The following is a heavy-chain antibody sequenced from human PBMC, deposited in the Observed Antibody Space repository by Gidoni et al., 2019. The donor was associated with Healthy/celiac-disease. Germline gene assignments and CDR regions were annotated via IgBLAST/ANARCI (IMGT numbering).Heavy chain of an antibody. D-gene: IGHD3-9*01. Sequence: EVQLVESGGGLVKPGGSLRLSCAASGFTFRSYSMNWVRQAPGKGLEWVSSISSSSSYIYYADSVKGRFTISRDNAKNSLYLQMNSLRAEDTAVYYCARTDYDILTGDYYYYGMDVWGQGTTVTVSS. J-gene: IGHJ6*02. CDR2: ISSSSSYI. V-gene: IGHV3-21*01. CDR1: GFTFRSYS. CDR3: ARTDYDILTGDYYYYGMDV.